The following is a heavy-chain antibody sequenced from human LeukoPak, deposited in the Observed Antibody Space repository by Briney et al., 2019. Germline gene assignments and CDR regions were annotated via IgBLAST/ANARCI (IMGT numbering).Heavy chain of an antibody. J-gene: IGHJ4*02. CDR3: ARVPYYDSSGYYFDY. Sequence: ASVKVSCKASGYTFTSYDINWVRQATGQGLEWMGWMNPNSGNTGYAQEFQGRVTMTRNTSISTAYMELSSRRSEDTAVYYCARVPYYDSSGYYFDYWGQGTLVTVSS. V-gene: IGHV1-8*01. D-gene: IGHD3-22*01. CDR1: GYTFTSYD. CDR2: MNPNSGNT.